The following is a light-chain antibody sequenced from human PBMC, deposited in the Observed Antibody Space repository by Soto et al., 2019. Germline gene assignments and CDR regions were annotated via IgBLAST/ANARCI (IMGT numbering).Light chain of an antibody. CDR2: DAS. Sequence: VSQSPTTLSLSPGERATLACRASQSVSSYLAWYQQKPGQVPRLLIYDASNRATGIPARFSGSGSGTDFTLTISSLEPEDFAVYYCPQRSNWPLTFGGVTKVDNK. J-gene: IGKJ4*01. CDR1: QSVSSY. V-gene: IGKV3-11*01. CDR3: PQRSNWPLT.